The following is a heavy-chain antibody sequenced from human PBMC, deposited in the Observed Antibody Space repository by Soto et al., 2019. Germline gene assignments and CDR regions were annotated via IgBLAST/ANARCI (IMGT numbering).Heavy chain of an antibody. CDR1: EFTFSSCA. J-gene: IGHJ6*02. V-gene: IGHV3-23*01. CDR2: ISGSGGST. Sequence: EGSLRLSCAASEFTFSSCAMSWVRQAPGKGLEWVSSISGSGGSTSYADSVKGRFTISRDNSKNTLSLQMNSLTAEDTAIYYCAKEVGYAVYPKGMHXWGQVTTATVS. CDR3: AKEVGYAVYPKGMHX. D-gene: IGHD3-16*01.